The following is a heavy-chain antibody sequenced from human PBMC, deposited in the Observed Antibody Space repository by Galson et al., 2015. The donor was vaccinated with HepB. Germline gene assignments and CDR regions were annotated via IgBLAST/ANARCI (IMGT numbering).Heavy chain of an antibody. CDR2: IHPGDSST. CDR1: GFTFSNYW. D-gene: IGHD1-1*01. J-gene: IGHJ4*02. Sequence: QSGAEVKKPGESLKISCQGSGFTFSNYWIAWVRQMPGKGLEWMGIIHPGDSSTKYSPSFQGQVTISADKSISAAYLQWTNLKAPDTATYYCARQYTTASEFDYWGQGTPVTVSS. CDR3: ARQYTTASEFDY. V-gene: IGHV5-51*01.